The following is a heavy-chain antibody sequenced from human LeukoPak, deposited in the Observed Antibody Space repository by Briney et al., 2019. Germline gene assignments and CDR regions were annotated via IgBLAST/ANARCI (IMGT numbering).Heavy chain of an antibody. CDR3: AKGATVVTEYYFDY. Sequence: PGGSLRLSCAASGFTFSSYAMHWVRQAPGKGLEWVAVISYDGSNKYYADSVEGRFTISRDNSKNTLYLQMNSLRAEDTALYYCAKGATVVTEYYFDYWGQGTLVTVSS. CDR2: ISYDGSNK. D-gene: IGHD4-23*01. CDR1: GFTFSSYA. V-gene: IGHV3-30*04. J-gene: IGHJ4*02.